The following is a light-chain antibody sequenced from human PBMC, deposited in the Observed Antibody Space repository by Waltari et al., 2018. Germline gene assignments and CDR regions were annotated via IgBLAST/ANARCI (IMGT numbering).Light chain of an antibody. V-gene: IGKV2-28*01. J-gene: IGKJ3*01. CDR1: QSLLHSNGYNY. CDR3: MQTLQSAT. Sequence: DIVMTQSPLSLPVTPGEPASISCRSNQSLLHSNGYNYLDCNLQKPGQSPPLLIYLASNRASGVPDMFRGQGSGTDVTLKINRVEAEDVGVYYCMQTLQSATFGPGTKVDVK. CDR2: LAS.